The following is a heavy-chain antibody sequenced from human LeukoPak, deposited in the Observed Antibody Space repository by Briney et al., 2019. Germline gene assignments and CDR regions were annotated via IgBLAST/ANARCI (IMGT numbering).Heavy chain of an antibody. D-gene: IGHD4-23*01. CDR1: GFSVSSNF. V-gene: IGHV3-53*01. CDR3: ARGRRWDLLVSLIDASDI. Sequence: SRGSLRLSCAASGFSVSSNFMTWVRQAPGKGLEWRSVIFSGGSTYYADSVKGRFTISRDNSKNTLYLQMSSLRAEDTAVYFCARGRRWDLLVSLIDASDIWGQGTMVTVSS. CDR2: IFSGGST. J-gene: IGHJ3*02.